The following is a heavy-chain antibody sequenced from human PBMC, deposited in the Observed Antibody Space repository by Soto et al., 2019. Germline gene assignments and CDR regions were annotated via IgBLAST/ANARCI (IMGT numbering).Heavy chain of an antibody. V-gene: IGHV3-7*01. CDR2: IKQDGSEK. CDR1: GFTFSSYW. D-gene: IGHD5-12*01. Sequence: EVQLVESGGGLVQPGGSLRLSCAASGFTFSSYWMSWVRQAPGKGLEWVANIKQDGSEKYYVDSVKGRFTISRDNAKNSLYLQMNSLRAEDTAVYYCARGGLRYYYYGMDVWGQGTTVTVSS. J-gene: IGHJ6*02. CDR3: ARGGLRYYYYGMDV.